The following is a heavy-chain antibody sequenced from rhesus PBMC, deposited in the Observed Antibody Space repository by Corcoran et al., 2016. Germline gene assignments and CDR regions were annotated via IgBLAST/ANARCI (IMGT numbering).Heavy chain of an antibody. CDR2: IYGSGGGT. CDR1: GGSISDDYY. D-gene: IGHD2-21*01. Sequence: QVQLQESGPGLVKPSETLSLTCAVSGGSISDDYYWSWIRQPPGKGLEWIGYIYGSGGGTNYNPSLKSRGTISIDPSKTQFSLKLGSVTAADTAVYYCARDSGGYCTGSGCYGGGYGLDSWGQGVVVTVSS. CDR3: ARDSGGYCTGSGCYGGGYGLDS. V-gene: IGHV4-106*01. J-gene: IGHJ6*01.